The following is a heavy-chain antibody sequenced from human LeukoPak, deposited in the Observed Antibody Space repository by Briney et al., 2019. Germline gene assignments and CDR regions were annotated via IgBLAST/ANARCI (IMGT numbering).Heavy chain of an antibody. J-gene: IGHJ6*02. Sequence: ASVKVSCKASGYTFTSYYMHWVRQAPGQGLEWMGIINPSGGSTSYAQKFQGRVTMTRDTSTSTVYMELSSLRSEDTAVYYCATGGVPAAIDYYYYGMDVWGQGTTVTVSS. D-gene: IGHD2-2*01. CDR3: ATGGVPAAIDYYYYGMDV. V-gene: IGHV1-46*01. CDR1: GYTFTSYY. CDR2: INPSGGST.